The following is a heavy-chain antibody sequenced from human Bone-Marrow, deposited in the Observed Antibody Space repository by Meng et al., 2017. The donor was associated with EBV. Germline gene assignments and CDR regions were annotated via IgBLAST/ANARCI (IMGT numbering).Heavy chain of an antibody. CDR3: ARSYGGSFYAVPLHY. Sequence: QVQLVQSGAAVKTPGASVKISCKASGYTFINYAIHWGRQAPGQGLEWMGWINTGNDNTKYSQKFQGRVTITRDTSATTAYMDLSSLRSEDTAVYYCARSYGGSFYAVPLHYWGQGTLVTVSS. J-gene: IGHJ4*02. D-gene: IGHD6-13*01. CDR2: INTGNDNT. CDR1: GYTFINYA. V-gene: IGHV1-3*04.